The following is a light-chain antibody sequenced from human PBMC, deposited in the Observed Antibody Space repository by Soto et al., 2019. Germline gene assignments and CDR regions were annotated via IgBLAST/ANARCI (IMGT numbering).Light chain of an antibody. Sequence: EVVMTQYTATLSVSPGERATLSCRASQSVSSNLAWYQQKPGQAPRLLIYGASTRATGIPARFSGSGSGTEFTLTISSLQSEDFAVYYCQQYNNWPRTFGQVTNVDIK. J-gene: IGKJ1*01. CDR3: QQYNNWPRT. V-gene: IGKV3-15*01. CDR1: QSVSSN. CDR2: GAS.